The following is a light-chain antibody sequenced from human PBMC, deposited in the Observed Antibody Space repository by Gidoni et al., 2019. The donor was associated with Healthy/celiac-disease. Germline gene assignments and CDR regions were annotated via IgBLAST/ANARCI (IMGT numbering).Light chain of an antibody. Sequence: DIVMTQSTDSLAVSLGERATINCKSSQTVLYRSDNRNYLAWYQQKPGQSPKLLIYWASTRASGVPDRFSGSGSGTDFTLTISTLQAEEAAVYFCQQYYDRPRTFGQGTKVEIK. CDR2: WAS. CDR3: QQYYDRPRT. J-gene: IGKJ1*01. V-gene: IGKV4-1*01. CDR1: QTVLYRSDNRNY.